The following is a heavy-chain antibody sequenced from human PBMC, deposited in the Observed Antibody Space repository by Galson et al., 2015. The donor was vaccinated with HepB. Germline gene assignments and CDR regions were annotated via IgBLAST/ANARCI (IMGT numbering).Heavy chain of an antibody. CDR2: INPSGGST. Sequence: SVKVSCKASGYTFTSYYMHWVRQAPGQGLEWMGIINPSGGSTSYAQKFQGRVTMTRDTSTSTVYMELSSLRSEDTAVYYCARDALPYYYGSGRGAFDYWGQGTLVTVSS. V-gene: IGHV1-46*03. CDR3: ARDALPYYYGSGRGAFDY. J-gene: IGHJ4*02. D-gene: IGHD3-10*01. CDR1: GYTFTSYY.